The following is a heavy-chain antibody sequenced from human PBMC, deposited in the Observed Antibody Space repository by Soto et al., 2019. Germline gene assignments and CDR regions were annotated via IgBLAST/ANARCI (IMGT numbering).Heavy chain of an antibody. CDR2: ISAYNGNT. CDR3: ARANKGTERITIFGVVTAFDY. J-gene: IGHJ4*02. Sequence: QVQLVQSGAEVKKPGASVKVSCKASGYTFTSYGISWVRQAPGQGLEWMGWISAYNGNTNYAQKLQGRVTMTTDTSTSTAYMELRSLRSDDTAVYYCARANKGTERITIFGVVTAFDYWGQGTLVTVSS. D-gene: IGHD3-3*01. CDR1: GYTFTSYG. V-gene: IGHV1-18*01.